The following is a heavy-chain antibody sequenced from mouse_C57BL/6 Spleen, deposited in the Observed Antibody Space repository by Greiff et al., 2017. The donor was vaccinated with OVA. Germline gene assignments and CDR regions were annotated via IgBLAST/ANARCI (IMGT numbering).Heavy chain of an antibody. J-gene: IGHJ3*01. D-gene: IGHD2-3*01. CDR1: GFTFSSYT. CDR2: ISGGGGNT. CDR3: ARHNDGYYLAY. V-gene: IGHV5-9*01. Sequence: EVNVVESGGGLVKPGGSLKLSCAASGFTFSSYTMSWVRQTPEKRLEWVATISGGGGNTYYPDSVKGRFTISRDNAKNTLYLQMSSLRSEDTALYYCARHNDGYYLAYWGQGTLVTVSA.